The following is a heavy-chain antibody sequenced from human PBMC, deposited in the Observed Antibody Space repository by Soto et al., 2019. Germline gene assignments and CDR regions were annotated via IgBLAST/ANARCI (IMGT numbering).Heavy chain of an antibody. CDR1: GASIRSSSW. J-gene: IGHJ5*02. V-gene: IGHV4-4*02. CDR2: IYESGST. CDR3: AIGPTITGTIHWFDP. D-gene: IGHD1-7*01. Sequence: PSETLSLTCAVSGASIRSSSWWSWVRQPPGKGLEWIGGIYESGSTDYNPSLKSRVTILVDKSKNQFSLNLNSVTAADTAVYYCAIGPTITGTIHWFDPWGQGTLVTVSS.